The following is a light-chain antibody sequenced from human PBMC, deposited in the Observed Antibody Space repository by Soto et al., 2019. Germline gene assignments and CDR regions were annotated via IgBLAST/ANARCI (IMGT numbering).Light chain of an antibody. V-gene: IGKV3-20*01. CDR3: QQYGSTPYT. Sequence: EVVITQSPGTLSLSPGERATLSCRASQSVSNNYLAWYQQRPGQAPRLLIYGASKRATGIPDKFSGSGSGTDFTLSVNRXEPEDVAVYYCQQYGSTPYTFGQGTKVDIK. CDR2: GAS. CDR1: QSVSNNY. J-gene: IGKJ2*01.